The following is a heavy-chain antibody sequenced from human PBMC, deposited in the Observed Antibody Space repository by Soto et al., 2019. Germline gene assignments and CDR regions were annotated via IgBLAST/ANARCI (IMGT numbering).Heavy chain of an antibody. CDR1: GGTFSSYA. V-gene: IGHV1-69*13. D-gene: IGHD3-3*01. Sequence: SVKVSCKASGGTFSSYAISWVRQAPGQGLEWMGGIIPIFGTANYAQKFQGRVTITADESASTAYMELSSLRSEDTAVYYCARGPQYYDFWSGLQTKYGMDVWGQGTTVTVSS. CDR3: ARGPQYYDFWSGLQTKYGMDV. CDR2: IIPIFGTA. J-gene: IGHJ6*02.